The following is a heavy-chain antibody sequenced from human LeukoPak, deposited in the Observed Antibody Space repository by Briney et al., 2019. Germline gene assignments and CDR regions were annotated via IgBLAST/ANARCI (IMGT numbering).Heavy chain of an antibody. CDR1: GGFISSYY. Sequence: SETLSLTCTVSGGFISSYYWGWIRQPPGKGLEWIGSIYHSGSTYYNPSLKSRVTKSVDTSKNRFSLKLSSVTAADTAVYYCARLGYCSSTSCYTGKYWGQGTLVTVSS. CDR2: IYHSGST. V-gene: IGHV4-38-2*02. CDR3: ARLGYCSSTSCYTGKY. J-gene: IGHJ4*02. D-gene: IGHD2-2*02.